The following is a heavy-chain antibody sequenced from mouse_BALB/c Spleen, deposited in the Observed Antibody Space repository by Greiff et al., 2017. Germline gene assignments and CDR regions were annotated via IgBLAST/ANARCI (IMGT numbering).Heavy chain of an antibody. D-gene: IGHD2-4*01. V-gene: IGHV1-54*01. CDR1: GYAFTNYL. CDR2: INPGSGGT. Sequence: VQLQQSGAELVRPGTSVKVSCKASGYAFTNYLIEWVKQRPGQGLEWIGVINPGSGGTNYNEKFKGKATLTADKSSSTAYMQLSSLTSDDSAVYFCARSMGDYDRFAYGGQGTLVTVSA. J-gene: IGHJ3*01. CDR3: ARSMGDYDRFAY.